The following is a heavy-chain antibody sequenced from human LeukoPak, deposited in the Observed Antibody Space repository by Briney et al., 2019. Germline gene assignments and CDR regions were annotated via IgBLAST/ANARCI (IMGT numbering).Heavy chain of an antibody. CDR2: IYTSGST. CDR3: ARDPSEYYGPGSSYVDY. J-gene: IGHJ4*02. V-gene: IGHV4-4*07. CDR1: GGSISSYY. Sequence: SETLSLTCTVSGGSISSYYWSWIRQPAGKGLEWIGRIYTSGSTNYNPSLKSRVTMSVDTSKNQFSLKLSSVTAADTAVYYCARDPSEYYGPGSSYVDYWGQGTLVTVSS. D-gene: IGHD3-10*01.